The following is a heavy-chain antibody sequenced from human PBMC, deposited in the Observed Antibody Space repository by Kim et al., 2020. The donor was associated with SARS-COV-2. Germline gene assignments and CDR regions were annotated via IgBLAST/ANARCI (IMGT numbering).Heavy chain of an antibody. CDR2: IYYSGST. Sequence: SETLSLTCTVSGGSISSYYWSWIRQPPGKGLEWIGYIYYSGSTNYNPSLKSRVTISVDTSKNQFSLKLSSVTAADTAVYYCARTLYNWNDCCQTENWFDPWGQGTLVTVSS. V-gene: IGHV4-59*01. J-gene: IGHJ5*02. D-gene: IGHD1-20*01. CDR3: ARTLYNWNDCCQTENWFDP. CDR1: GGSISSYY.